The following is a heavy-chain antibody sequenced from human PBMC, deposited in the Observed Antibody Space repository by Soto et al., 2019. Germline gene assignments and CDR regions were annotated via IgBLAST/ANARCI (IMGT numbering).Heavy chain of an antibody. V-gene: IGHV3-33*01. J-gene: IGHJ4*02. D-gene: IGHD4-17*01. Sequence: QVQLVESGGGVVQPGRSLRLSCAAFGFTLSSYGMHWVLQAPGKGLEWVAVIWYDVSKKYYADSVKGRFTISKDNSTLDLQMNSLRVEDTAVYYCVRAPATVTSYFDYWGQGTLVTVSS. CDR1: GFTLSSYG. CDR2: IWYDVSKK. CDR3: VRAPATVTSYFDY.